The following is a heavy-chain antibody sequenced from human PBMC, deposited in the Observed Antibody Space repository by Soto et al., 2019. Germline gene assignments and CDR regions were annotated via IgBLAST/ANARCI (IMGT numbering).Heavy chain of an antibody. CDR1: GYSFTSYW. V-gene: IGHV5-51*01. Sequence: GESRKSSCKGSGYSFTSYWIGWVRQMPGKGLEWMGSIYPGDSDTRYSPSFQGEATISADKSISTAYLQWSSLKAAATAIYYCAGRGYYYESSGYYFLDYWCQGTLVTVSS. CDR2: IYPGDSDT. J-gene: IGHJ4*02. D-gene: IGHD3-22*01. CDR3: AGRGYYYESSGYYFLDY.